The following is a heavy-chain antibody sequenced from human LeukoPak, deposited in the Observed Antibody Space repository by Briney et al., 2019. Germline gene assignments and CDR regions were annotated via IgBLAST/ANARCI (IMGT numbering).Heavy chain of an antibody. CDR1: GASISSGSYY. D-gene: IGHD5-12*01. Sequence: PSQTLSLTCTVSGASISSGSYYWSWLRQPAGKGLEWIGRIYTSASTNYNPSLKSRVTISVDTAKTQFSLKLSSVTAADTAVYYCATTGLLVAPIWGQGTMVTVSS. CDR3: ATTGLLVAPI. V-gene: IGHV4-61*02. CDR2: IYTSAST. J-gene: IGHJ3*02.